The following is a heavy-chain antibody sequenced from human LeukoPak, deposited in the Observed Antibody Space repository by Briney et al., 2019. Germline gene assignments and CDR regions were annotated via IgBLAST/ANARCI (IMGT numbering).Heavy chain of an antibody. CDR3: ASSTMVRGSSFWFDP. J-gene: IGHJ5*02. CDR2: IYYSGST. V-gene: IGHV4-61*08. Sequence: SGPTLVNPTQTLTLTCTFSGFSLSTGGVAVGWIRQPPGKGLEWIGYIYYSGSTNYNPSLKSRVTISVDTSRNQFSLKLSSVTAADTAVYYCASSTMVRGSSFWFDPWGQGTLVTVSS. D-gene: IGHD3-10*01. CDR1: GFSLSTGGVA.